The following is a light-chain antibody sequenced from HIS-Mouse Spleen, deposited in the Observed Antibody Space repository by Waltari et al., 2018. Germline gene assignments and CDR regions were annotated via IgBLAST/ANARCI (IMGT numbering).Light chain of an antibody. V-gene: IGLV3-10*01. CDR2: EDS. CDR1: ALPKKS. Sequence: SYDLTQPPSVSVSPGQTARITCSGDALPKKSAYWYQPKSGQAPVLVINEDSKQTSGIPERFSGSSSGTMATLTISGAQVEDEADYYCYSTDSSGNHRVFGGGTKLTVL. J-gene: IGLJ2*01. CDR3: YSTDSSGNHRV.